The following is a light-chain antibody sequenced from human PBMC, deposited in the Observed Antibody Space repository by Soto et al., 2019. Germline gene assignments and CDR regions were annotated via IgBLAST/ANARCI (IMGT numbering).Light chain of an antibody. CDR3: QQYSNYSRT. Sequence: DIQMTQSPSTLSASVGDRVTIACRASQSISSYLAWYQQKPGKAPNLLIYKASNLASGVPSRFTGGGSGTDFTLTINSLQPDDSATYFCQQYSNYSRTFGQGTRVEIK. CDR2: KAS. J-gene: IGKJ1*01. V-gene: IGKV1-5*03. CDR1: QSISSY.